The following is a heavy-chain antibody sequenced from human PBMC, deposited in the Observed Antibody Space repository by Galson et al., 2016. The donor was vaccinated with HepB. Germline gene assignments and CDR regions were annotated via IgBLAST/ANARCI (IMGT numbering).Heavy chain of an antibody. CDR1: GYSFNAYG. D-gene: IGHD2-21*02. CDR3: AREGCAGDCPKWFDP. V-gene: IGHV1-18*01. CDR2: ISGYNGMT. J-gene: IGHJ5*01. Sequence: SVKVSCKASGYSFNAYGLSWVRQAPGQGLEWMGRISGYNGMTRYTQKFQGRVTMTTDTSTSTAYMELSSLRSEDTAIYYCAREGCAGDCPKWFDPWGQGTLVTVSS.